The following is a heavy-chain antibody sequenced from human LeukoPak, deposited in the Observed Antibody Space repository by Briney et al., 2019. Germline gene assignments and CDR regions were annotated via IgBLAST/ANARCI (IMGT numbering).Heavy chain of an antibody. V-gene: IGHV4-39*07. J-gene: IGHJ4*02. CDR2: IYYSGST. D-gene: IGHD3-22*01. Sequence: SETLSLTCTVSGGSISSSSYYWGWIRQPPGKGLEWIGSIYYSGSTYYNPSLKSRVTISVDTSKNQFSLKLSSVTAADTAVYYCARDPIVVITSSFDYWGQGTLVTVSS. CDR3: ARDPIVVITSSFDY. CDR1: GGSISSSSYY.